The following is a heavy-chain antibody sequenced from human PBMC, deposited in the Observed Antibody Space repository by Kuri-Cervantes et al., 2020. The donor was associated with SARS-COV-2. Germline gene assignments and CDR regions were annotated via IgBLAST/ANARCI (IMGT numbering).Heavy chain of an antibody. V-gene: IGHV1-2*02. J-gene: IGHJ1*01. D-gene: IGHD3-10*01. Sequence: ASVKVSCKASGYTFTSYHMHWVRQAPGQGLEWMGWINPNSGGTNYAQKFQGGVTMTRDTFIRQAYMELSRLRSDDTAVYYCVRDGSKGKYFHHWGQGTLVTVSS. CDR1: GYTFTSYH. CDR2: INPNSGGT. CDR3: VRDGSKGKYFHH.